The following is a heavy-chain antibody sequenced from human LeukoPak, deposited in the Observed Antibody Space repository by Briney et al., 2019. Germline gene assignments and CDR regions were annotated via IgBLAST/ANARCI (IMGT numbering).Heavy chain of an antibody. V-gene: IGHV3-33*03. CDR3: AKARVQYYSSGYPDY. Sequence: GRSLRLSCAASGFTFSSYGMHWVRQAPGKGLEWVAVIWYDGSNQYYADSVKGRFSISRDDSRNTLYLQMASLRADDTAVYYCAKARVQYYSSGYPDYWGQGTLVTVSS. CDR1: GFTFSSYG. D-gene: IGHD3-22*01. CDR2: IWYDGSNQ. J-gene: IGHJ4*02.